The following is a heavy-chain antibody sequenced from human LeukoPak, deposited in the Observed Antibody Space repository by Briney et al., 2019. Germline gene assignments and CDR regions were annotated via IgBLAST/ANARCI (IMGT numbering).Heavy chain of an antibody. CDR2: INPSGGST. V-gene: IGHV1-46*01. Sequence: GASVKVSFKASGYTFTIYYMHWVRQAPGQGLEWMGIINPSGGSTGYAQKFQGRVTMTRDTSTSTVYMALSSLRSEDTAVYYCARGSTPPYYYDSSGRFDYWGQGTLVTVSS. J-gene: IGHJ4*02. CDR3: ARGSTPPYYYDSSGRFDY. D-gene: IGHD3-22*01. CDR1: GYTFTIYY.